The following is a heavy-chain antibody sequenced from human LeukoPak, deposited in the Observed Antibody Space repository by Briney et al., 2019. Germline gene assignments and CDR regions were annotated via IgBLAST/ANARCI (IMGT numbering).Heavy chain of an antibody. CDR2: IYSGGST. D-gene: IGHD6-13*01. Sequence: GGSLRLSCAASGFTVSSNYMSWVRQAPGKGLEWVSVIYSGGSTYYADSVKGRFTISRDNSKNTLYLQMNSLRAEDTVVYYCAKDLGIAAAFDYWGQGTLVTVSS. CDR1: GFTVSSNY. CDR3: AKDLGIAAAFDY. V-gene: IGHV3-66*01. J-gene: IGHJ4*02.